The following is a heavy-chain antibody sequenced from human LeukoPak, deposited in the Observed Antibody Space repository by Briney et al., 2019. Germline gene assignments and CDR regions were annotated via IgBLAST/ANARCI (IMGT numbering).Heavy chain of an antibody. V-gene: IGHV4-59*01. CDR3: ARDLSLNWFDP. CDR1: GGSISSYY. CDR2: IYYSGST. D-gene: IGHD2/OR15-2a*01. J-gene: IGHJ5*02. Sequence: SETLSGTCTVSGGSISSYYWSWIRQPPGKGLEWIGYIYYSGSTNYNPSLKSRVTISVDTSKNQFSLKLSSVTAADTAVYYCARDLSLNWFDPWGQGTLVTVSS.